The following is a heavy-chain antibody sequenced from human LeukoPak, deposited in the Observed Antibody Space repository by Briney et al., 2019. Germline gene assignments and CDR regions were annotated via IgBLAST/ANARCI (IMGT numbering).Heavy chain of an antibody. J-gene: IGHJ4*02. CDR1: GFSFRVYE. Sequence: GGSLRLSCAASGFSFRVYEMHWVRQAPGKGLEWISDISSSGTTTYYADSVKGRFTISRDNAKNSLYLQMNSLRAEDTAVYYCATLTVATSFDYWGQGTLVTVSS. CDR2: ISSSGTTT. CDR3: ATLTVATSFDY. D-gene: IGHD4-17*01. V-gene: IGHV3-48*03.